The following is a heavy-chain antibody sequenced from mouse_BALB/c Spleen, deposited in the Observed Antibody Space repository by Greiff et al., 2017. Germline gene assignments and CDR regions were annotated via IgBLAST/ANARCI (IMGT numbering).Heavy chain of an antibody. Sequence: QVQLQQPGADLVKPGASVKLSCKASGYTFTSYWMHWVKQRPGQGLEWIGEITPSNGRTNYNEKFKSKATLTVDKSSSTAYMQLSSLTSEDSAVYYCARGDGYPYYYAMDYWGQGTSVTVSS. CDR2: ITPSNGRT. D-gene: IGHD2-3*01. CDR1: GYTFTSYW. CDR3: ARGDGYPYYYAMDY. J-gene: IGHJ4*01. V-gene: IGHV1S81*02.